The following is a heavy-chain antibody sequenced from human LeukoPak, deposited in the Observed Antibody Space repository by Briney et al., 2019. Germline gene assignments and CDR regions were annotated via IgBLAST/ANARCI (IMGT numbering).Heavy chain of an antibody. V-gene: IGHV4-34*01. CDR3: VRRNYLSSRIDP. J-gene: IGHJ5*02. CDR2: FYYNGVT. CDR1: GGSFSGYY. Sequence: PSETLSLTCAVYGGSFSGYYWSWIRQPPGKGLEWIGDFYYNGVTYYNGVTSYSPSLRSRVTISVDTSKNHFSLDLTSVTAADTAVYYCVRRNYLSSRIDPWGQGTLVTVSS. D-gene: IGHD3-16*01.